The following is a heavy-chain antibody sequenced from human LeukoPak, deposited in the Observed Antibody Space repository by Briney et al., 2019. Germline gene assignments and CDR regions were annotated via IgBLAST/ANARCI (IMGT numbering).Heavy chain of an antibody. CDR2: ISAYNGNT. D-gene: IGHD1-7*01. J-gene: IGHJ5*02. CDR1: GYTFTSYG. V-gene: IGHV1-18*01. Sequence: ASVKVSCKTSGYTFTSYGVSWVRQAPGQGLEWIGWISAYNGNTNYAQNLQGRVTMTTDTFTSTAYMELRSLRSDDTAVYYCARQPYNWNYGWFDPWGQGTLVTVSS. CDR3: ARQPYNWNYGWFDP.